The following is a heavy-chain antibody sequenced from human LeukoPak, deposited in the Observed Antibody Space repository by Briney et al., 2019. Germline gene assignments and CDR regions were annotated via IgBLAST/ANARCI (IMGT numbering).Heavy chain of an antibody. CDR2: FDPEDGET. D-gene: IGHD2-15*01. Sequence: ASVMVSCKVSGYTLTELSMHWVRQAPGKGLEWMGGFDPEDGETIYAQKFQGRVTMTEDTSTDTAYMELSSLRSEDTAVYYCATRRPLGYCSGGSCWVKVGYFDYWGQGTLVTVSS. V-gene: IGHV1-24*01. CDR1: GYTLTELS. CDR3: ATRRPLGYCSGGSCWVKVGYFDY. J-gene: IGHJ4*02.